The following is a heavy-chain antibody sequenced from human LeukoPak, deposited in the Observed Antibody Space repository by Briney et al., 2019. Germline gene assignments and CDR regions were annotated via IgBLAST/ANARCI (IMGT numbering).Heavy chain of an antibody. CDR1: GGSFIGFH. J-gene: IGHJ4*02. CDR3: ARVVASTSIDS. V-gene: IGHV4-34*01. D-gene: IGHD2-15*01. CDR2: INHSGST. Sequence: SETLSLTCAVYGGSFIGFHWNWIRQPPGKGLEWIGDINHSGSTNYNPSLTSRVTLSVDPSKNRFSLKVTSVTASDTAIYYCARVVASTSIDSWGQGTLVTVSS.